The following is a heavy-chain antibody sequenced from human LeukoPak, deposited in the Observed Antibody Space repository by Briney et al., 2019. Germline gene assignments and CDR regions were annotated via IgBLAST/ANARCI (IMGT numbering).Heavy chain of an antibody. CDR3: ARDRRWLVGFDY. D-gene: IGHD6-19*01. CDR2: ISYDGSNK. CDR1: GFTFSSYA. V-gene: IGHV3-30-3*01. J-gene: IGHJ4*02. Sequence: GGSLRLSCAASGFTFSSYAMHWVRQAPGKGLEWVAVISYDGSNKYYADSVKGRFTISRDNSKNTLYLRMNSLRAEDTAVYYCARDRRWLVGFDYWGQGTLVTVSS.